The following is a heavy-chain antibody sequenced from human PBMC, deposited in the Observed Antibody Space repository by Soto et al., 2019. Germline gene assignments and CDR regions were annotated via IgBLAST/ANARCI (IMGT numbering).Heavy chain of an antibody. J-gene: IGHJ6*02. V-gene: IGHV1-2*02. CDR2: INPKFGDT. CDR1: GYTFTAYY. D-gene: IGHD3-10*01. Sequence: QVQLVKSGAEVKEPGDSVRVSCEASGYTFTAYYIHWVRQVPGQGLEWMGWINPKFGDTTYAQDFQGRVTMTRDMSISTVYMELSRLTSDDTAIYSCARNMDYYYGPGSGNGHGVWGQGTTVTVFS. CDR3: ARNMDYYYGPGSGNGHGV.